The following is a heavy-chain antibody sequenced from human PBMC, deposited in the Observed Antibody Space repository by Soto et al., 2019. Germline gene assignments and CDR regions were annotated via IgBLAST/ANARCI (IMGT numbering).Heavy chain of an antibody. D-gene: IGHD3-10*01. CDR3: AKDGRGGFDY. J-gene: IGHJ4*02. V-gene: IGHV3-23*01. CDR2: ISGSGGST. Sequence: GGSLRLSCAASGFTFSSYAMSWVRQAPVEVLEWVSAISGSGGSTYYADSVKGRFTLSRDNSKNTLYLQMNSLRAEDTAVYYCAKDGRGGFDYWGQGTLVTVSS. CDR1: GFTFSSYA.